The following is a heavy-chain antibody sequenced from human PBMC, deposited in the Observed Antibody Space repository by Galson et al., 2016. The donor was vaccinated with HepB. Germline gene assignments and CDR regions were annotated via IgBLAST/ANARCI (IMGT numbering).Heavy chain of an antibody. Sequence: SLRLSCAASGFTFSTYDMNWVRQAPGKGLEWVSSIGPTGSNKHSADSVKGRIAISRDNAKNSMYLQLNSLRDEDSAVYYCTRGGLQYYFGCWGQEALFTVSS. CDR1: GFTFSTYD. CDR3: TRGGLQYYFGC. D-gene: IGHD4-11*01. J-gene: IGHJ4*02. V-gene: IGHV3-21*06. CDR2: IGPTGSNK.